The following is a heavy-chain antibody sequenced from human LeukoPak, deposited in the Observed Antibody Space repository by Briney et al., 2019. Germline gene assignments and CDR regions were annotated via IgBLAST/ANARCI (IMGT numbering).Heavy chain of an antibody. CDR3: ARSMSGAVAGTRDTNWFDP. D-gene: IGHD6-19*01. Sequence: SGGSLILSCAASGFTFSSYSMNWVRQAPGKGLEWVSSISSSSSYIYYADSVKGRFTISRDNAKNSLYLQMNSLRAEDTAVYYCARSMSGAVAGTRDTNWFDPWGQGTLVTVSS. J-gene: IGHJ5*02. V-gene: IGHV3-21*01. CDR2: ISSSSSYI. CDR1: GFTFSSYS.